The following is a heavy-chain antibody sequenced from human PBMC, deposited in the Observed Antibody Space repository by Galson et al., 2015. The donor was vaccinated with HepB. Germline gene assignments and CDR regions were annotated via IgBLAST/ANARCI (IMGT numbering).Heavy chain of an antibody. CDR1: GYTFTGYY. V-gene: IGHV1-2*02. J-gene: IGHJ4*02. CDR2: INPNSGGT. D-gene: IGHD2-2*01. CDR3: ASRGIVVVPAASGEDFDY. Sequence: SVKVSCKASGYTFTGYYMHWVRQAPGQGLEWMGWINPNSGGTNYAQKFQGRVTMTRDTSISTAYMELSRLRSDDTAVYYCASRGIVVVPAASGEDFDYWGQGTLVTVSS.